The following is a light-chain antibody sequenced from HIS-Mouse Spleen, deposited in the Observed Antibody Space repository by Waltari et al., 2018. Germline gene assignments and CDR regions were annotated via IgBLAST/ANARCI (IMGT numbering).Light chain of an antibody. CDR3: SSYTSSSTV. J-gene: IGLJ1*01. Sequence: QSALTQPPSVSGSPGQSVTISCTGPSSDVGRYNSVSWYQQPPGTAPKLMIYEVSNRPSGVPDRFSGSKSGNTASLTISGLQAEDEADYYCSSYTSSSTVFGTGTKVTVL. V-gene: IGLV2-18*02. CDR2: EVS. CDR1: SSDVGRYNS.